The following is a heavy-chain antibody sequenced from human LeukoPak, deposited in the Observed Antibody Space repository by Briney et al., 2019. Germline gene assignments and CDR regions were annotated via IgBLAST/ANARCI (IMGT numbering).Heavy chain of an antibody. Sequence: PRASVKVSCKASGYTFTSYDINWVRQATGQGLEWMGWMNPNSGNTGYAQKFQGRVTMTRNTSISTAYMELSSLRSDDTAVYYCARDRTIFGVVTREDYWGQGTLVTVSS. CDR1: GYTFTSYD. V-gene: IGHV1-8*01. CDR2: MNPNSGNT. D-gene: IGHD3-3*01. J-gene: IGHJ4*02. CDR3: ARDRTIFGVVTREDY.